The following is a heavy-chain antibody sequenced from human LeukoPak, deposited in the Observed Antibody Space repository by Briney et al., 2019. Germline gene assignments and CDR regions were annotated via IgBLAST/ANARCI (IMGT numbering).Heavy chain of an antibody. D-gene: IGHD2-2*01. CDR2: IYTSGST. V-gene: IGHV4-61*02. Sequence: SETLSLTCTVSGGSISSVSYYWSWIRQPAGKGLEWIGRIYTSGSTNYNPSLKSRVTISVDTSKNQFSLKLSSVTAADTAVYYCARGPYCSSTSCKGSFDYWGQGTLVTVSS. J-gene: IGHJ4*02. CDR1: GGSISSVSYY. CDR3: ARGPYCSSTSCKGSFDY.